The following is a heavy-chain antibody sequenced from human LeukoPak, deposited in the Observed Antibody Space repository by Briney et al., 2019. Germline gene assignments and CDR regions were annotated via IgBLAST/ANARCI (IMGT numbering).Heavy chain of an antibody. CDR2: ISSSTRFK. Sequence: GGSLRLSCTASGFTFSSYSMNWVRQAPGKGLEWVSSISSSTRFKFYAESVEGRFTISRDNAKNSVFLQMNSLRADDTAVYYCVKDQGEVVTGLLDSWGQGTLVTVSP. CDR3: VKDQGEVVTGLLDS. V-gene: IGHV3-21*01. D-gene: IGHD4-23*01. CDR1: GFTFSSYS. J-gene: IGHJ4*02.